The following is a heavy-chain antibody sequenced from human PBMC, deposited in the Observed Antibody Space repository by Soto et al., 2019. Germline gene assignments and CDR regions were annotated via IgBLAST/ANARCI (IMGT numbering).Heavy chain of an antibody. CDR2: INQDGSEK. D-gene: IGHD5-12*01. V-gene: IGHV3-7*01. Sequence: EVQLVESGGGMVQPGGSLRLSCAASGFTFRNYWMSWVRQAPGKGLEWVANINQDGSEKYYVDSVKGRFTISRDNTKNSLYLQMNSLRAEDTAVYYWAIGDSGYTECGFWRQGTLVTVSS. CDR3: AIGDSGYTECGF. CDR1: GFTFRNYW. J-gene: IGHJ4*02.